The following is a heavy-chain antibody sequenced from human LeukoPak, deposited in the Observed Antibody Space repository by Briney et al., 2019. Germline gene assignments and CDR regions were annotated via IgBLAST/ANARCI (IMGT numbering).Heavy chain of an antibody. Sequence: SETLSLTCTVSGGSTRSYWSRIRQPPGKGLEWIGYIYYSGSTNYNPSLRSRVTISVDTSKNQFSLKLSSVTAADTAVYYCARQISYFDAFDIWGQGTMVTVSS. CDR1: GGSTRSY. J-gene: IGHJ3*02. CDR3: ARQISYFDAFDI. D-gene: IGHD1-26*01. V-gene: IGHV4-59*08. CDR2: IYYSGST.